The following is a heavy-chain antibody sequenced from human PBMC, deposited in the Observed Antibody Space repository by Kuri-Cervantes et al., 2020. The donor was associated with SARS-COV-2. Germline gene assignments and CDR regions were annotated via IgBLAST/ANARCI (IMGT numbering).Heavy chain of an antibody. CDR3: ARDRLEGRVFGYMDV. D-gene: IGHD1-1*01. V-gene: IGHV3-53*01. J-gene: IGHJ6*03. CDR2: IYSGGST. Sequence: GGSLRLSCTASGFSVSSNYMNWVRQAPGKGLEWVSIIYSGGSTFYADSVKGRFTTSRDNSKNTLYLQMNSLRGDDTAVYYCARDRLEGRVFGYMDVWGKGTTVTVSS. CDR1: GFSVSSNY.